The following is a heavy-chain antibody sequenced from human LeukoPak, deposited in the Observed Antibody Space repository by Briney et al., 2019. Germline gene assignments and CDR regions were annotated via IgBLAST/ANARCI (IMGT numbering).Heavy chain of an antibody. J-gene: IGHJ5*02. V-gene: IGHV4-30-4*08. Sequence: PLETLSLTCTVSGGSISSGDHHWSWLRQPPGTGPEWIAYIYYSGTTYYNPSLKSRLTISLDTSKNQFSLKLSSVTAADTAVYYCARRYGSGANTDWFDPWGQGTLVTVSS. CDR2: IYYSGTT. D-gene: IGHD3-10*01. CDR3: ARRYGSGANTDWFDP. CDR1: GGSISSGDHH.